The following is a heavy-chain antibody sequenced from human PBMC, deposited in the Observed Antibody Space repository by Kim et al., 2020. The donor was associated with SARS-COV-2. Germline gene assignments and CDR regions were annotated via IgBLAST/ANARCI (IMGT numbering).Heavy chain of an antibody. CDR2: ISYDGSNK. V-gene: IGHV3-30*04. CDR3: ARAAYGAYYYGMDV. J-gene: IGHJ6*02. CDR1: GFTFSSYA. Sequence: GGSLRLSCAASGFTFSSYAMHWVRQAPGKGLEWVAVISYDGSNKYYADSVKGRFTISRDNSNNTLYLQMNSLRAEDTAVYYCARAAYGAYYYGMDVWGQGTTVTVSS. D-gene: IGHD4-17*01.